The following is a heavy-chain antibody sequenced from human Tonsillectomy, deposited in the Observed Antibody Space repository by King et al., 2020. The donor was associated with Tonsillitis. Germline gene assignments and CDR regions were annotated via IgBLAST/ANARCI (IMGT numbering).Heavy chain of an antibody. CDR2: RYSSGSA. J-gene: IGHJ4*02. CDR3: ASRASTDY. V-gene: IGHV4-61*02. CDR1: GGSINSGSYS. Sequence: QLQESGPGLVKPSQTLSLTCTVSGGSINSGSYSWGWIRQPAGRGLEWIGRRYSSGSANYNPSLKNRATLSVDTSKNQFSLKLSSVTAADTAIYYCASRASTDYWGQGVLVTVSS. D-gene: IGHD2-21*01.